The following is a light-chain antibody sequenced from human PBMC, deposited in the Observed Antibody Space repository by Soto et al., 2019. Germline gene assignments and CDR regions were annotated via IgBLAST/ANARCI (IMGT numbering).Light chain of an antibody. CDR1: QGIRND. V-gene: IGKV1-6*01. CDR3: QQYNNWWT. CDR2: GAY. Sequence: AIQMTQSPSSLSASVGDRVTITCRASQGIRNDLGWYQQKPGKAPKLLIYGAYSLQSGVPSRFSGSGSGTDFTLTISNLQSEDFAVYYCQQYNNWWTFGQGTKVDIK. J-gene: IGKJ1*01.